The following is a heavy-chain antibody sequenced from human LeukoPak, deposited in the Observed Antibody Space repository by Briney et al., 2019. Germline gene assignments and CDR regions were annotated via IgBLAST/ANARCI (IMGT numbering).Heavy chain of an antibody. V-gene: IGHV4-61*08. CDR1: GGSISSGGYY. D-gene: IGHD3-10*01. J-gene: IGHJ4*02. Sequence: PSQTLSLTCTVSGGSISSGGYYWSWIRQPPGKGLEWIGYIYYSGSTNYNPSLKSRVTISVDTSKNQFSLKLSSVTAADTAVYYCARGGYYGSGVYYFDYWGQGTLVTVSS. CDR3: ARGGYYGSGVYYFDY. CDR2: IYYSGST.